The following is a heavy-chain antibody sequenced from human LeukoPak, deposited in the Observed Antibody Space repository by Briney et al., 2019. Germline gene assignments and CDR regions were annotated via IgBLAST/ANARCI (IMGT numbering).Heavy chain of an antibody. Sequence: SETLSLTCTVSGGSISSYYWGWIRQPPGKGLEWIGSIYYSGSTYYNPSLKSRVTISVDTSKNQFSLKLSSVTAADTAVYYCARGAIAVRGVIKEYYFDYWGQGTLVTVSS. V-gene: IGHV4-39*01. D-gene: IGHD3-10*01. CDR3: ARGAIAVRGVIKEYYFDY. J-gene: IGHJ4*02. CDR2: IYYSGST. CDR1: GGSISSYY.